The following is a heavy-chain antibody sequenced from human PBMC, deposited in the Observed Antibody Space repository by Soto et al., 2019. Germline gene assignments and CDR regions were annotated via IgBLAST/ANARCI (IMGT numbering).Heavy chain of an antibody. CDR1: GGSINNNNYY. J-gene: IGHJ4*02. V-gene: IGHV4-31*03. CDR2: IYYSGRT. CDR3: SRGLTTLYYFDS. D-gene: IGHD4-17*01. Sequence: NPSETLFLTCSVSGGSINNNNYYWNWIRRHPGKGLEWIGYIYYSGRTYYNPSLKSRVTMSVDTSKKQFSLKLSSVTAADTAVYYCSRGLTTLYYFDSWGQGTPVTVSS.